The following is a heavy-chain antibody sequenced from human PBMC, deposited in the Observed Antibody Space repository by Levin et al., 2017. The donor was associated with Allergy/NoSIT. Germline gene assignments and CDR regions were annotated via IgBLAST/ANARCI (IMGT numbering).Heavy chain of an antibody. CDR3: ARLRSGTTFKY. CDR1: GFTFSSYE. CDR2: ISSSGSTI. D-gene: IGHD1-7*01. Sequence: LSLTCAASGFTFSSYEMNWVRQAPGKGLEWISYISSSGSTIHYADSVKGRFTISRDNAKNSLYLQMNSLRVEDTAVYYCARLRSGTTFKYWGQGTLVTVSS. J-gene: IGHJ4*02. V-gene: IGHV3-48*03.